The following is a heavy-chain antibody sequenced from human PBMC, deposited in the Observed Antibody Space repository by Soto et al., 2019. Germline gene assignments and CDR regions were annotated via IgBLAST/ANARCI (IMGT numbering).Heavy chain of an antibody. CDR1: GGTFSSYA. V-gene: IGHV1-69*13. CDR2: IIPIFGTA. CDR3: ARDRPIVATIDYYYYGMDV. D-gene: IGHD5-12*01. J-gene: IGHJ6*02. Sequence: SVKVSCKASGGTFSSYAISWLRQAPGQGLEWMGGIIPIFGTANYAQKFQGRVTITADESTSTAYMELSSLRSEDTAVYYCARDRPIVATIDYYYYGMDVWGQGTTVTVSS.